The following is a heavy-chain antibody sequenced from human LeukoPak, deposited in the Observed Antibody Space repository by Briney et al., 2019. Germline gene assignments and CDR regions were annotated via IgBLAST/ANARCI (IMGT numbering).Heavy chain of an antibody. Sequence: SETLPHTRTVSGRSISSYYWSWIRQPAGKGLEGIGRIYTSESTNHNPSLKTRHTISVDTSKNEFSLKLSSVPAADTAVYYCARDESSEQELVDYYYGMDVWGQGTTVTVSS. CDR2: IYTSEST. J-gene: IGHJ6*02. V-gene: IGHV4-4*07. CDR1: GRSISSYY. D-gene: IGHD6-13*01. CDR3: ARDESSEQELVDYYYGMDV.